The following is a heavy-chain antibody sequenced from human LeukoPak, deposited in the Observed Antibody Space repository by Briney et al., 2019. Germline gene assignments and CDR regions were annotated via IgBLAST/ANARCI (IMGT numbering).Heavy chain of an antibody. CDR3: VTGDIFCSRTSCYTFDY. V-gene: IGHV1-18*01. D-gene: IGHD2-2*02. CDR1: GYTFTNYG. Sequence: GASVKVSCKASGYTFTNYGINWVRQAPGQGLQWMGWISTYNGDTDYAQKLQGRVTRTADTSTSTAYMELGSLRSDDTAVYYCVTGDIFCSRTSCYTFDYWGQGTLVTVPS. J-gene: IGHJ4*02. CDR2: ISTYNGDT.